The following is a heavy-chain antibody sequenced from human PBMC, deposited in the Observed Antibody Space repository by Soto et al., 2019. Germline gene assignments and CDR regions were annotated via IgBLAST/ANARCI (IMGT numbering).Heavy chain of an antibody. J-gene: IGHJ3*02. V-gene: IGHV3-20*04. Sequence: PGGSLRLSCAASGFTFDDYGMSWVRQAPGKGLEWVSGINWNGGSTGYADSVKGRFTISRDNAKNSLYLQMNGLRAEDTALYYCAREGTTVAGTYRPDAFDIWGQGTMVTVSS. CDR1: GFTFDDYG. CDR3: AREGTTVAGTYRPDAFDI. D-gene: IGHD6-19*01. CDR2: INWNGGST.